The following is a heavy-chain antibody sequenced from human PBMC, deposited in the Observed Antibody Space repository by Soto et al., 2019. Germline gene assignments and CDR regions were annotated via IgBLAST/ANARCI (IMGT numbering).Heavy chain of an antibody. CDR3: ARDTNSLDL. CDR2: IYHTGDT. CDR1: SYSISSGFF. J-gene: IGHJ5*02. D-gene: IGHD2-8*01. Sequence: SETLSLTCVVSSYSISSGFFWAWIRQPPGRGLEWVGSIYHTGDTHYNPSLRSQVSMSVDTSKNHFSLRLTYLTAADTAVYFCARDTNSLDLWGQGILVTVSS. V-gene: IGHV4-38-2*02.